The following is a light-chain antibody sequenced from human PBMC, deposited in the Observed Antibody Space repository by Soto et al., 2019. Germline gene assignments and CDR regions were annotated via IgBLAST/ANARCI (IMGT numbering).Light chain of an antibody. V-gene: IGKV3-15*01. CDR2: GAS. CDR1: QSVGSN. J-gene: IGKJ1*01. CDR3: QKFNKWPWT. Sequence: EIILTQSPVTLSVSPGKRATLSCRASQSVGSNLAWYQQKPGQAPRLLIYGASTRATGVPPRFSGSGSGTEFTLTISSLPSEDFAVYYCQKFNKWPWTFGQGTKVEIK.